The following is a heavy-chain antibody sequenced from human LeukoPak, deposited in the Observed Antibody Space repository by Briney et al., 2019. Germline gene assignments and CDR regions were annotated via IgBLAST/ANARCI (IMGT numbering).Heavy chain of an antibody. V-gene: IGHV3-23*01. CDR1: GFTFSSYA. CDR3: AKDLVKAAAGAFDY. CDR2: ISGSGGST. Sequence: PGGSLRLSCAASGFTFSSYAMSWVRQAPGKGLEWVSAISGSGGSTYYADSVKGRFTISRDNSKNTRYLQMNSHRAEDTAVYYCAKDLVKAAAGAFDYWGQGTLVTISS. J-gene: IGHJ4*02. D-gene: IGHD6-13*01.